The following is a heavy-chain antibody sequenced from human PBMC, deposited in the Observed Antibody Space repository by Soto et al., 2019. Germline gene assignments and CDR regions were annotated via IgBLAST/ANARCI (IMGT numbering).Heavy chain of an antibody. J-gene: IGHJ4*02. CDR2: ISAYNGNT. D-gene: IGHD6-13*01. CDR1: GYTFASYG. CDR3: ARAPSIAAAGTLSY. Sequence: ASVKVSCKASGYTFASYGISWVRQAPGQGLEWMGWISAYNGNTNYAQKLQGRVTMTTGTSTSTAYMELRSLRSDDTAVYYCARAPSIAAAGTLSYWGQGTLVTVSS. V-gene: IGHV1-18*01.